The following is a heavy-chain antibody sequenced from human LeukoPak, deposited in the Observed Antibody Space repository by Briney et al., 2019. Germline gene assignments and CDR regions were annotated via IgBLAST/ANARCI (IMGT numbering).Heavy chain of an antibody. D-gene: IGHD1-1*01. V-gene: IGHV1-69*05. CDR1: GRTFSSYS. CDR3: AGTALPTYFFYYYYMDV. CDR2: LIPIFGTA. J-gene: IGHJ6*03. Sequence: SVKLSCKASGRTFSSYSISWVRQAPGQGLEWMGGLIPIFGTANNAQKFQGRVTITTDESTSTEYMELSSVRSEDTAVYYCAGTALPTYFFYYYYMDVGGKGTTVTVSS.